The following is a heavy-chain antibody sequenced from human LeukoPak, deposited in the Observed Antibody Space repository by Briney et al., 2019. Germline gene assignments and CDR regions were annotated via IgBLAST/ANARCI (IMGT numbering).Heavy chain of an antibody. J-gene: IGHJ4*02. CDR3: AKDRGGNDFWSGYYLYFDY. D-gene: IGHD3-3*01. CDR2: ISGSGGST. Sequence: GGSLRLSCAASGFTFSSYAMSWVRQAPGKGLEWVSAISGSGGSTYYADSVKGRFTISRDNSKNTLYLQMNSLRAEDTAVYYCAKDRGGNDFWSGYYLYFDYWGQGTLVTVSS. CDR1: GFTFSSYA. V-gene: IGHV3-23*01.